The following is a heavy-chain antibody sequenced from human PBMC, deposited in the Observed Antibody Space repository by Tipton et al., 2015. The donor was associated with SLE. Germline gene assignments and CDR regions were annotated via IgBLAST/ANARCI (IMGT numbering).Heavy chain of an antibody. Sequence: TLSLTCTVSGGSISSYYWSWIRPPPGKGLEWIGYIYFSGTTNYNPSLKSRVTISVDTSKNQFSLKLNSVTAADTAVYYCTRVTYYYDGSTYYYAFDIWGQGTMVTVSS. CDR3: TRVTYYYDGSTYYYAFDI. V-gene: IGHV4-4*08. D-gene: IGHD3-22*01. CDR2: IYFSGTT. CDR1: GGSISSYY. J-gene: IGHJ3*02.